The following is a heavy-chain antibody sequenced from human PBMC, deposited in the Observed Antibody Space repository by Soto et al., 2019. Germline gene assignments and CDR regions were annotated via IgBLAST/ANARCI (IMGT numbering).Heavy chain of an antibody. J-gene: IGHJ6*03. CDR1: GFTFSSYA. CDR2: ISSNGGST. CDR3: ARDGLGYCSSTSCHQNYMDV. D-gene: IGHD2-2*01. Sequence: GGSLRLSCAASGFTFSSYAMHWVRQAPWKGLEYVSAISSNGGSTYYANSVKGRFTISRDNSKNTLYLQMGSLRAEDMAVYYCARDGLGYCSSTSCHQNYMDVWGKGPTVTVSS. V-gene: IGHV3-64*01.